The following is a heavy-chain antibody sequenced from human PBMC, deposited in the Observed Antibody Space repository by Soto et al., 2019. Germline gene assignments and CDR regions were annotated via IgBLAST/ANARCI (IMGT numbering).Heavy chain of an antibody. V-gene: IGHV1-69*13. CDR1: GGTFSSYA. CDR3: ARYPTVTTAYYYYGMDV. Sequence: SVKVSCKASGGTFSSYAISWVRQAPGQGLEWMGGIIPIFGTANYAQKFQGRVTITADESTSTAYMELSSLRSEDTDVYYCARYPTVTTAYYYYGMDVWGQGTTVTVSS. D-gene: IGHD4-4*01. J-gene: IGHJ6*02. CDR2: IIPIFGTA.